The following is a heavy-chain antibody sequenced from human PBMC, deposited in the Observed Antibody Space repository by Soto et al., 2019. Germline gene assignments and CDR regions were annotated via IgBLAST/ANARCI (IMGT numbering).Heavy chain of an antibody. CDR2: ISSNGGST. CDR1: GFTFSSYA. CDR3: ARAKLRYFDWLLAPGDYFDY. Sequence: PGGSLRLSCAASGFTFSSYAMHRVRQAPGKGLEYVSDISSNGGSTYYANSVKGRFTISRDNSKNTLYLQMGSLRAEDMAVYYCARAKLRYFDWLLAPGDYFDYWGQGTLVTVS. V-gene: IGHV3-64*01. J-gene: IGHJ4*02. D-gene: IGHD3-9*01.